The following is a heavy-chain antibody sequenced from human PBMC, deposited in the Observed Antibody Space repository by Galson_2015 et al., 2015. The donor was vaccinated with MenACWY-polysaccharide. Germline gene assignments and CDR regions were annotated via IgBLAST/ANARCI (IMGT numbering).Heavy chain of an antibody. V-gene: IGHV6-1*01. D-gene: IGHD1-26*01. Sequence: CAISGDSVSSNRATWNWIRQSPSRGLEWLGRTYYRSKWYDDYGVFVKGRMTVKPDTSKNQFSLQLNSVTPDDTAVYYCARALYSGSPPIGAFDIWGQGTVVTVSS. CDR2: TYYRSKWYD. CDR1: GDSVSSNRAT. J-gene: IGHJ3*02. CDR3: ARALYSGSPPIGAFDI.